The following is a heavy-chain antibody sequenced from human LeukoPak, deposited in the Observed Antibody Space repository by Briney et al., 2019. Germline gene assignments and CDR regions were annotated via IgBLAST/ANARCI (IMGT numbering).Heavy chain of an antibody. V-gene: IGHV1-69*13. D-gene: IGHD2-2*01. J-gene: IGHJ5*02. CDR2: IIPIFGTA. CDR1: GGTFSSYA. Sequence: GASVEVSCKASGGTFSSYAISWVRQAPGQGLEWMGGIIPIFGTANYAQKFQGRVTITADESTSTAYMELSSLRSEDTAVYYCARKYCSSTSCYERTGWFDPWGQGTLVTVSS. CDR3: ARKYCSSTSCYERTGWFDP.